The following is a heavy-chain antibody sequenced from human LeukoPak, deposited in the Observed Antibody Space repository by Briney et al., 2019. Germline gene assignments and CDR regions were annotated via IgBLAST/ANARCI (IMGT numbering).Heavy chain of an antibody. V-gene: IGHV5-51*01. D-gene: IGHD6-6*01. J-gene: IGHJ5*02. CDR3: ARHGSIGARQNWFDP. CDR2: IYPADSET. CDR1: GYSFTSYW. Sequence: GESLKISCKGSGYSFTSYWIGWVRQSPGKSLQWMGIIYPADSETRYSPSFQAQVTISVDQSISTAYLQWSSLKASDTAMYYCARHGSIGARQNWFDPWGQGTLVTVSS.